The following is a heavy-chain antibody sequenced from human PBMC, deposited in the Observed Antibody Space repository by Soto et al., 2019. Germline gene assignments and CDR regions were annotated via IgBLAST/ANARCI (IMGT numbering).Heavy chain of an antibody. D-gene: IGHD3-16*01. CDR2: ISHTGSNQ. V-gene: IGHV3-30*03. CDR1: GIPFSSFG. Sequence: QVHLVESGGGVVQPGRSLRLSCAAAGIPFSSFGMHWVRQGPGKGLEWVAGISHTGSNQYYSDTVKGRFTISKDNSKNTLQLQMDSLRPEVTAVYYCATDYVTIPLPWGQGTLVTVSS. J-gene: IGHJ5*02. CDR3: ATDYVTIPLP.